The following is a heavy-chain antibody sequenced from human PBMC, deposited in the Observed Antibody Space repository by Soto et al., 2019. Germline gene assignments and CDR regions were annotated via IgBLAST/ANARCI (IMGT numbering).Heavy chain of an antibody. V-gene: IGHV2-5*01. D-gene: IGHD3-3*01. CDR1: GFSLSTSGVG. J-gene: IGHJ5*02. CDR3: AHSSYYDFWSGNRYNWFDP. Sequence: ESGPTLVNPTQTLTLTCTFSGFSLSTSGVGVGWIRQPPGKALEWLALIYWNDDKRYSPSLKSRLTITKDTSKNQVVLTMTNMDPVDTATYYCAHSSYYDFWSGNRYNWFDPWGQGTLVTVSS. CDR2: IYWNDDK.